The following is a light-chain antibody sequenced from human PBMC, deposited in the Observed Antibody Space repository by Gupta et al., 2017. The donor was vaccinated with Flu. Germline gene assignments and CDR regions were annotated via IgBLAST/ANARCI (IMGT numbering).Light chain of an antibody. CDR3: SSHAGRVTWV. J-gene: IGLJ1*01. Sequence: QSAPPHPRSVSGSPGQSVPISCTESSNDVGGSNRVSWYQQRPGKAPKLILFDVTERPSGVPGRFSGPKSGNTASLIISGVQADDAADYYCSSHAGRVTWVFGTGTTVTVL. CDR2: DVT. V-gene: IGLV2-11*01. CDR1: SNDVGGSNR.